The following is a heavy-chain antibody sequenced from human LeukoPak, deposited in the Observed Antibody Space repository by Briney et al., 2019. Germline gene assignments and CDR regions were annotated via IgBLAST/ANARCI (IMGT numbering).Heavy chain of an antibody. Sequence: GALRLSCTASGFTFKSYAMSWVRQAPGRGLEWIASISASGGTTYYGGSVRGRFTSSRDNSKNTLYLQMSSLRADDTAVYYCAQRDDTFDFWGQGTMVIVSS. CDR3: AQRDDTFDF. V-gene: IGHV3-23*01. CDR2: ISASGGTT. J-gene: IGHJ3*01. CDR1: GFTFKSYA.